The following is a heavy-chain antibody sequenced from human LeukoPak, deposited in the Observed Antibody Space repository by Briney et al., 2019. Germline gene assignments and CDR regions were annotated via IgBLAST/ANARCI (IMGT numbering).Heavy chain of an antibody. CDR2: IYHSGST. CDR3: ASSPSGYYYGGLGY. J-gene: IGHJ4*02. V-gene: IGHV4-4*02. Sequence: PSGTLSLTCAVSGGSISSSNWWSWVRQPPGKGLEWIGEIYHSGSTNYNPSLKSRVTISVDKSKNQFSLKLSSVTAADTAVYYCASSPSGYYYGGLGYWGQGTLVTVSS. D-gene: IGHD3-22*01. CDR1: GGSISSSNW.